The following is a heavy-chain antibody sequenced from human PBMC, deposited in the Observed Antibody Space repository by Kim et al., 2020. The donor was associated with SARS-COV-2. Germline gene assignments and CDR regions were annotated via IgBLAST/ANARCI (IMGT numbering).Heavy chain of an antibody. J-gene: IGHJ4*02. V-gene: IGHV3-53*01. D-gene: IGHD3-22*01. CDR2: IYSGGST. CDR3: ARDSDDSSGYSLLDY. Sequence: GGSLRLSCAASEFTVSSNYMSWVRQAPGKGLEWVSVIYSGGSTYYADSVKGRFTISRDNSKNTLYLQMNSLRAEDTAVYYCARDSDDSSGYSLLDYWGQG. CDR1: EFTVSSNY.